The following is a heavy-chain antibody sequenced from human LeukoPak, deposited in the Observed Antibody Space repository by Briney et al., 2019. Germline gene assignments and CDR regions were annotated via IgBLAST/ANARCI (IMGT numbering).Heavy chain of an antibody. V-gene: IGHV4-59*01. CDR1: GGSISSYY. CDR3: ARVPYYYDSSGGGNYYYYYMDV. Sequence: SETLSLTCTVSGGSISSYYWSWIRQPPGRGLEWIGYIYYSGSTNYNPSLKSRVTISVDTSKNQFSLKLSSVTAADTAVYYCARVPYYYDSSGGGNYYYYYMDVWGKGTTVTVSS. D-gene: IGHD3-22*01. J-gene: IGHJ6*03. CDR2: IYYSGST.